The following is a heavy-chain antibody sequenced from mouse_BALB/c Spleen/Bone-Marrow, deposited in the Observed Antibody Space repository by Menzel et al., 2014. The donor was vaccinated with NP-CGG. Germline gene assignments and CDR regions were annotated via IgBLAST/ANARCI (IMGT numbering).Heavy chain of an antibody. D-gene: IGHD1-1*01. CDR3: ARVYGWYFDV. CDR1: GFTFSSYG. J-gene: IGHJ1*01. CDR2: INNNGGST. V-gene: IGHV5-6-3*01. Sequence: EVQLVESGGGLVQPGGSLKLSCVASGFTFSSYGMSWVRQTPDKRLELVATINNNGGSTYYPDSVKGQFTISRDNAKNPLFLQMSILKSEATAMYYCARVYGWYFDVWGAGTTVTVSS.